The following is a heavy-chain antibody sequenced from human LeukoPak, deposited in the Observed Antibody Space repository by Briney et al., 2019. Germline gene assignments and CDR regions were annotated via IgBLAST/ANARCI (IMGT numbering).Heavy chain of an antibody. Sequence: HPGGSLRLSCAASGFTFSSYGMHWVRQAPGKGLEWVAVIWYDGSNKYYADSVKGRFTISRDNSKNTLYLQMNSLRAEDTAVYYCARDSIAAAGIAGAPLDYWGQGTLVTVSS. CDR1: GFTFSSYG. J-gene: IGHJ4*02. V-gene: IGHV3-33*08. D-gene: IGHD6-13*01. CDR3: ARDSIAAAGIAGAPLDY. CDR2: IWYDGSNK.